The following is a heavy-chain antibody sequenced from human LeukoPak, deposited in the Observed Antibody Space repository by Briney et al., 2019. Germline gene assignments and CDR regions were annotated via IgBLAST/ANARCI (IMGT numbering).Heavy chain of an antibody. D-gene: IGHD6-6*01. CDR1: GYTFTGYY. CDR3: ARAESRIAARRGVSGY. Sequence: ASVKVSCKASGYTFTGYYMHWVRQAPGQGLEWMGWINPNSGGTNYAQKFQGRVTMTRDTSISTAYMELSRLRSDDTAVYYCARAESRIAARRGVSGYWGQGPWSPSPQ. V-gene: IGHV1-2*02. J-gene: IGHJ4*02. CDR2: INPNSGGT.